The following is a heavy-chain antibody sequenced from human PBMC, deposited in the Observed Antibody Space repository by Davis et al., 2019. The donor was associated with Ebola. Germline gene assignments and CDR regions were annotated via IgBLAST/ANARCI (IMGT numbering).Heavy chain of an antibody. CDR2: IIPIFGAA. V-gene: IGHV1-69*13. Sequence: SVKVSCKTSGGTFSSYALSWVRQAPGQGFEWMGGIIPIFGAANYAQRFQGRVTITADESTSTSYMELRSLRSEDTAVYYCARGDYCSSTSCYSPWGWFDPWGQGTLVTVSS. D-gene: IGHD2-2*02. CDR1: GGTFSSYA. J-gene: IGHJ5*02. CDR3: ARGDYCSSTSCYSPWGWFDP.